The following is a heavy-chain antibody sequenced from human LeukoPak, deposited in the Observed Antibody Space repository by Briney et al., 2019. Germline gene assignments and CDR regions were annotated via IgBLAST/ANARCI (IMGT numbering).Heavy chain of an antibody. J-gene: IGHJ4*02. CDR2: TYYRSKWYN. CDR3: ARAITTRYSSGWYSVDY. Sequence: SQTLSLTCAISGDSVSSNSAAWNWIRQSPSRGLGWLGRTYYRSKWYNDYAVSVKSRITINPDTSKNQFSLQLNSVTPEDTAVYYCARAITTRYSSGWYSVDYWGQGTLVTVSS. V-gene: IGHV6-1*01. D-gene: IGHD6-19*01. CDR1: GDSVSSNSAA.